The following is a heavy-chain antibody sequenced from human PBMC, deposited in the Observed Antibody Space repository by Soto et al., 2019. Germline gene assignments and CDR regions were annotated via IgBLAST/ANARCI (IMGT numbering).Heavy chain of an antibody. J-gene: IGHJ6*03. V-gene: IGHV3-9*01. D-gene: IGHD1-1*01. CDR3: VKGTASYYYMDV. CDR2: ISSNGASA. Sequence: GGSLRLSCAAPGFTFNGYAMHWVRQAPGKGLEWVSRISSNGASAGYADSVKGRFTISRDNAKNSLYLKMNSLRPEDTALYYCVKGTASYYYMDVWGKGTTVTVSS. CDR1: GFTFNGYA.